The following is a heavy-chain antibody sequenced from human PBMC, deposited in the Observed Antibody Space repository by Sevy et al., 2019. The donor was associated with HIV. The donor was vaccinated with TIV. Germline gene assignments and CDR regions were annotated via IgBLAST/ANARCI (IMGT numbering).Heavy chain of an antibody. CDR3: ARDRYYDASGYYYYYYGMDV. CDR2: IDSGGST. CDR1: GFTVSGNY. J-gene: IGHJ6*02. D-gene: IGHD3-22*01. V-gene: IGHV3-66*01. Sequence: GGSLRLSCEASGFTVSGNYMAWVRLAPGKGLEWVSLIDSGGSTYYADSVKGRFTIPRDNAKNTLYLKMNPLRAEDTAVYFCARDRYYDASGYYYYYYGMDVWGQGTTVTVSS.